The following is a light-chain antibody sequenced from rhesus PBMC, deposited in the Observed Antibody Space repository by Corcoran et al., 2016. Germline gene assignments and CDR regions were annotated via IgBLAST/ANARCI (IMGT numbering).Light chain of an antibody. CDR1: QGICNW. J-gene: IGKJ3*01. CDR2: KAS. CDR3: QQYNSRPFT. Sequence: DIQMTQSPSPPSASVGDTVTITCRASQGICNWLAWYQQKPGKAPKLLIYKASSLQSGVPSRFSGSGCGTYFTLTISSLPSEVFAAYCCQQYNSRPFTFGPGTKLDV. V-gene: IGKV1-22*01.